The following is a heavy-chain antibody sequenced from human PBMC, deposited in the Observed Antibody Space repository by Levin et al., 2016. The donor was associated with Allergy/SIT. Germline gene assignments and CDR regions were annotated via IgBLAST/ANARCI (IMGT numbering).Heavy chain of an antibody. Sequence: ASVKVSCKASGYTFSSNYMHWVRQAPGQGLEWMGIITPSVGTTTYAQKFQGRVTMTRDTSTSTVYMELSSLRSEDTALYYCARDLSVVVVTATHTFDYWGQGTLVTVSS. CDR3: ARDLSVVVVTATHTFDY. J-gene: IGHJ4*02. CDR1: GYTFSSNY. V-gene: IGHV1-46*01. CDR2: ITPSVGTT. D-gene: IGHD2-21*02.